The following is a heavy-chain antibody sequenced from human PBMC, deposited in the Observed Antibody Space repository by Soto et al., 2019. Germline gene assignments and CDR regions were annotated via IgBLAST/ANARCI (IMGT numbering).Heavy chain of an antibody. Sequence: ELQLLESGGGLVQPGGSLKLSCAASGFTFSNYAMNWVRQAPGKGLEWVSGIVGSGASTNYADSEKGRFTISRDNSKNTLYLHMNGLRAEDTATYYCAKLPSSGFYYFDYWGQGTPVTVSS. V-gene: IGHV3-23*01. J-gene: IGHJ4*02. CDR1: GFTFSNYA. CDR2: IVGSGAST. D-gene: IGHD3-22*01. CDR3: AKLPSSGFYYFDY.